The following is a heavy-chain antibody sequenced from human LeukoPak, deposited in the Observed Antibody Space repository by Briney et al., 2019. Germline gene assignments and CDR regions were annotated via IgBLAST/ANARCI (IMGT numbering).Heavy chain of an antibody. J-gene: IGHJ4*02. CDR3: ARDYGVYD. D-gene: IGHD4-17*01. Sequence: PGGSLTLSCAASGFTFDDYAMHWVRQAPGKGLEWVSLISGDGTTPYYADSVKGRFTISRDNSKNSLYLQMNSLRTEDTAFYYCARDYGVYDWGQGTLVTVSS. CDR2: ISGDGTTP. V-gene: IGHV3-43*02. CDR1: GFTFDDYA.